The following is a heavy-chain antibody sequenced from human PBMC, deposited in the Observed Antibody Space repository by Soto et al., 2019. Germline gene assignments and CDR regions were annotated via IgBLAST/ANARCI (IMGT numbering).Heavy chain of an antibody. CDR1: GFTFSSYA. D-gene: IGHD5-18*01. J-gene: IGHJ6*02. CDR2: ISYDGSNK. Sequence: GGSLRLSCAASGFTFSSYAMHWVRQAPGKGLEWVAVISYDGSNKYYADSVKGRFTISRDNSKNTLYLQMNSLRAEDTAVYYCARGGYSYPWGGYYYYGMDVWGQGTTVTVSS. V-gene: IGHV3-30-3*01. CDR3: ARGGYSYPWGGYYYYGMDV.